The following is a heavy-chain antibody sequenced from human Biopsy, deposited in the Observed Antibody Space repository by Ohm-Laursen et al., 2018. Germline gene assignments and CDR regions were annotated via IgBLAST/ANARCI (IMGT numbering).Heavy chain of an antibody. CDR2: IYYSGST. J-gene: IGHJ6*02. Sequence: SETLSLTCTVSGGSISSDYWSWIRQTPGQGLGWLGNIYYSGSTNSNPSLKSRVTISVDTTKNQFPLRLNSVTAADTAVYYYSIAANSTGWPYYYFYGMDVWGQGTTVTVSS. CDR3: SIAANSTGWPYYYFYGMDV. V-gene: IGHV4-59*01. CDR1: GGSISSDY. D-gene: IGHD2/OR15-2a*01.